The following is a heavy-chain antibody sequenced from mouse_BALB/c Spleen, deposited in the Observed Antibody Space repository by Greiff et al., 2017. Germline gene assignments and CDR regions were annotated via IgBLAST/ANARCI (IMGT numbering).Heavy chain of an antibody. J-gene: IGHJ4*01. D-gene: IGHD2-4*01. CDR1: GFNIKDTY. CDR2: IDPANGNT. V-gene: IGHV14-3*02. Sequence: EVQLQQSGAELVKPGASVKLSCTASGFNIKDTYMHWVKQRPEQGLEWIGRIDPANGNTKYDPKFQGKATITADTSSNTAYLQLSSLTSEDTAVYYCARSDYEEGYYAMDYWGQGTSVTVSS. CDR3: ARSDYEEGYYAMDY.